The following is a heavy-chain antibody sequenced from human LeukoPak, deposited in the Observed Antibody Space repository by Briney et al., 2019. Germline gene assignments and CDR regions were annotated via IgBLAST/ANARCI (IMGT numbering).Heavy chain of an antibody. CDR3: ARDSSGDYLGGGGDY. Sequence: ASVKVSCKASGYTFTGYYMHWVRQAPGQGLEWMGWINPNSGGTNYAQKIQGRVTMTRDTSISTAYMELSRLRSDDTAVYYCARDSSGDYLGGGGDYWGQGTLVTVSS. CDR1: GYTFTGYY. J-gene: IGHJ4*02. V-gene: IGHV1-2*02. CDR2: INPNSGGT. D-gene: IGHD4-17*01.